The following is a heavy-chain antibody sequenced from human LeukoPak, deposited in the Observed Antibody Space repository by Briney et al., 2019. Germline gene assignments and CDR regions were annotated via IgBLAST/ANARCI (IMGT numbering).Heavy chain of an antibody. CDR1: GGSFSGYY. V-gene: IGHV4-34*01. CDR3: ARFVVRGVIRY. J-gene: IGHJ4*02. D-gene: IGHD3-10*01. CDR2: INHSGST. Sequence: ASQTLSLTCAVYGGSFSGYYWSWIRQPPGKGLEWIGEINHSGSTNYNPSLKSRVTISVDTSKNQFSLKLSSVTAADTAVYYCARFVVRGVIRYWGQGTLVTVSS.